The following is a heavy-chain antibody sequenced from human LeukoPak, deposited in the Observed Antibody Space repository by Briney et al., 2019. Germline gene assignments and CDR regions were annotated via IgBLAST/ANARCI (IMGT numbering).Heavy chain of an antibody. CDR1: GGSISSYY. J-gene: IGHJ5*02. D-gene: IGHD3-9*01. CDR2: IYYSGST. V-gene: IGHV4-59*01. CDR3: ARVTYYDILFDP. Sequence: SETLSLTCTVSGGSISSYYWSWIRQPPGKGLEWIGYIYYSGSTNYNPSLKSRVTISVDTSKNQFSLKLSSVTAADTAVYYCARVTYYDILFDPWGQGILVTVSS.